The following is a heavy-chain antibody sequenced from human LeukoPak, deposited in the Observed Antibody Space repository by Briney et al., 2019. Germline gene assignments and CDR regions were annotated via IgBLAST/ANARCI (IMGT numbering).Heavy chain of an antibody. J-gene: IGHJ4*01. CDR1: GYSFTSYA. CDR3: GRDPKLGIRGYTYGYIDY. D-gene: IGHD5-18*01. V-gene: IGHV7-4-1*02. CDR2: INTNTGNP. Sequence: GASVKVSCKTSGYSFTSYALNWVRQAPGQGLEWMGWINTNTGNPTYAQGFTGRYVFSLDTSVNTAYLQISGLKADDTVVYYCGRDPKLGIRGYTYGYIDYWGQEPWSPSPQ.